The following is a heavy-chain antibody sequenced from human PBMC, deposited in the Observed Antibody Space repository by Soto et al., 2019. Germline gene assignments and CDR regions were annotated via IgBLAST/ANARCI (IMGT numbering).Heavy chain of an antibody. CDR1: GFTFSRHW. CDR3: ARVGDFYPIHDY. V-gene: IGHV3-74*01. CDR2: IDNDGVGT. J-gene: IGHJ4*02. D-gene: IGHD2-21*02. Sequence: GGSLRLSCAASGFTFSRHWMHWVRQIPGKGLMWVSRIDNDGVGTSNADSVRGRFTMSRDNAKNTLYLQMDNLRVEDTAVYFCARVGDFYPIHDYGGQVTLVTGSS.